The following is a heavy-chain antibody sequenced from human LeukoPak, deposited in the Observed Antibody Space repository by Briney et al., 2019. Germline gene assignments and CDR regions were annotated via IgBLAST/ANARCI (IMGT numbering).Heavy chain of an antibody. J-gene: IGHJ4*02. CDR3: TRRIGSSGYSDY. Sequence: GESLKISCKGFGYSFTRYWIAWVRQMPGEGLEWMGIMYPGGSDTRYSPSFQGQVTISADNSIGTAYLQWSSLKASDTAMYYCTRRIGSSGYSDYWGQGTLVTVSS. CDR2: MYPGGSDT. V-gene: IGHV5-51*01. D-gene: IGHD3-22*01. CDR1: GYSFTRYW.